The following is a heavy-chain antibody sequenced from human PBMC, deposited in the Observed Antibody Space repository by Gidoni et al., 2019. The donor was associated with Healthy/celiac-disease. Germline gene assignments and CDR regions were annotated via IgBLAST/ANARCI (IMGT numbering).Heavy chain of an antibody. J-gene: IGHJ6*02. CDR1: GFTFSSYD. V-gene: IGHV3-13*01. Sequence: EVQLVESGGGLVQPGGSLRLSCAASGFTFSSYDMHWVRQATGKGLEWVSAIGTAGDTHYPGSVKGRFTISRENAKNSLYLQMNSLRAGDTAVYYCARDLRLEQDYYYGMDVWGQGTTVTVSS. CDR2: IGTAGDT. D-gene: IGHD1-1*01. CDR3: ARDLRLEQDYYYGMDV.